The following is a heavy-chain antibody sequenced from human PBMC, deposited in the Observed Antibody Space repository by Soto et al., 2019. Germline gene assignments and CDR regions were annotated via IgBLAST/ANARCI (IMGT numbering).Heavy chain of an antibody. J-gene: IGHJ6*02. CDR2: INHSGST. V-gene: IGHV4-34*01. CDR1: GGSFSGYY. D-gene: IGHD3-3*01. Sequence: SETLSLTCAVYGGSFSGYYWSWIRQPPGKGLEWIGEINHSGSTNYNPSLKSRVTISVDTSKNQFSLKLSSVTAADTAVYYCARRHYDFWSGYNSPMDVWGQGTTVTAP. CDR3: ARRHYDFWSGYNSPMDV.